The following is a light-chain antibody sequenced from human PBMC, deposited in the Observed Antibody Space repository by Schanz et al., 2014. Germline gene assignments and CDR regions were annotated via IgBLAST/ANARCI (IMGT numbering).Light chain of an antibody. CDR3: QQFGASPFT. V-gene: IGKV3-11*01. Sequence: EIVLTQSPATLSLSPGERATLSCRVSQSVGTYLAWYQQKPGQAPGLLIYDASSRAAGIPARFRGSGSGTDFSLTISRLEPEDFAVYFCQQFGASPFTFGAGSKVEIK. J-gene: IGKJ4*01. CDR2: DAS. CDR1: QSVGTY.